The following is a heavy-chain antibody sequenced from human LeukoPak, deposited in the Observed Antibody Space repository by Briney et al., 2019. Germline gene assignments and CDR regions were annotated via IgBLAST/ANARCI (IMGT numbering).Heavy chain of an antibody. Sequence: PSETLSLTCTVSGVSISSYYWSWIRQPAGKGLEWIGRIYTSGSTNYNPSLKSRVTMSVDTSKNQFSLKLSSVTAADTAVYYCARATYGSGSYYFDYWGQGTLVTVSS. V-gene: IGHV4-4*07. D-gene: IGHD3-10*01. J-gene: IGHJ4*02. CDR3: ARATYGSGSYYFDY. CDR1: GVSISSYY. CDR2: IYTSGST.